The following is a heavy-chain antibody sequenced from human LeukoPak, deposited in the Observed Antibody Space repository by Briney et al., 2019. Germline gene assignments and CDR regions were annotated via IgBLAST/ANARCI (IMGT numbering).Heavy chain of an antibody. CDR2: ITSSSSTI. CDR3: TSQYG. Sequence: GGSLRLSCAVSGFTFSDYSMNWVRQAPGKGLEWVSHITSSSSTIYYADSVKGRFTISRDNAKNSLYLQMNSPRAEDTAVYYCTSQYGWGQGTLVTVSS. D-gene: IGHD2/OR15-2a*01. J-gene: IGHJ4*02. CDR1: GFTFSDYS. V-gene: IGHV3-48*04.